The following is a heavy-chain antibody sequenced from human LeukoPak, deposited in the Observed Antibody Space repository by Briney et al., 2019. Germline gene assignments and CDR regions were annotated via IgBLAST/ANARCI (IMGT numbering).Heavy chain of an antibody. CDR3: ARAGQGFDS. CDR1: GFTVSSNY. J-gene: IGHJ5*01. Sequence: PGGSLRLSCAASGFTVSSNYMSWVRQAPGKGLEWVSRINSDGTTTTYADFVKGRFTISRDNAKNTLYLQMNSLRAEDTAVYYCARAGQGFDSWGQGTLVTVSS. V-gene: IGHV3-74*03. CDR2: INSDGTTT.